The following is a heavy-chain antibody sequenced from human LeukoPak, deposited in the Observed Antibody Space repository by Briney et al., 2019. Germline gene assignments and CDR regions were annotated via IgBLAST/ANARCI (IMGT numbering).Heavy chain of an antibody. D-gene: IGHD3-10*01. CDR1: GYSFTNYD. Sequence: ASVKVSCKASGYSFTNYDINWVRQAPGQGLEWMGWMNPNSGNTGYAQKFQGRVIMTMSPSINTAYMELSSLKSEDTAIYYCARAFSDTRYGGTNWFDPWGQGTLVTVSS. J-gene: IGHJ5*02. CDR3: ARAFSDTRYGGTNWFDP. CDR2: MNPNSGNT. V-gene: IGHV1-8*01.